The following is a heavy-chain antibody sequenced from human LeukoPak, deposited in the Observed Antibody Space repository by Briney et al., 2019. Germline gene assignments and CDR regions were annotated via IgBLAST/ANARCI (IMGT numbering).Heavy chain of an antibody. Sequence: SETLSLTCTVSGGSISSYYWSWIWQPPGKGLEWIGYIYYSGSTNYNPSLKSRVTISVDTSKNQFSLKLSSVTAADTAVYYCARSIPFGGYFDYWGQGTLVTVSS. J-gene: IGHJ4*02. CDR2: IYYSGST. CDR1: GGSISSYY. V-gene: IGHV4-59*01. D-gene: IGHD3-16*01. CDR3: ARSIPFGGYFDY.